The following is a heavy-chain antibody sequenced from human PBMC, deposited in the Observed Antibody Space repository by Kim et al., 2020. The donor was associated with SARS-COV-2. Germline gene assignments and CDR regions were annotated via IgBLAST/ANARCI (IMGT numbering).Heavy chain of an antibody. Sequence: ASVKVSCKASGYTFTNYAMNWVRQAPGQGLEWMGWINTNTGNPTYAQGFTGRFVFSLDTSVSTAYLQISSLKAEDTAVYYCARAPGWLYDFSSGYYMGWFDPWGQGTLVTVSS. CDR3: ARAPGWLYDFSSGYYMGWFDP. CDR1: GYTFTNYA. CDR2: INTNTGNP. J-gene: IGHJ5*02. V-gene: IGHV7-4-1*02. D-gene: IGHD3-3*01.